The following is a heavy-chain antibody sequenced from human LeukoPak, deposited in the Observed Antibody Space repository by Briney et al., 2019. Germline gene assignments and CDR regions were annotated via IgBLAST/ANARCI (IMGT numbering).Heavy chain of an antibody. V-gene: IGHV3-30*03. CDR3: ARGSTCYESSGQVPFDY. Sequence: GGSLRLSCAASGFTFSSYGMHWVRQAPGKGLEWVAVISYDGSNKYYADSVKGRFTISRDNSKNTLYLQMNSLRAEDTAVYYCARGSTCYESSGQVPFDYWGQGTLVTVSS. D-gene: IGHD3-22*01. CDR2: ISYDGSNK. CDR1: GFTFSSYG. J-gene: IGHJ4*02.